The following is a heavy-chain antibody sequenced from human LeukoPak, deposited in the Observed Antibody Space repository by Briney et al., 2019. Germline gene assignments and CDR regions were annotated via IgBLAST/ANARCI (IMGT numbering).Heavy chain of an antibody. Sequence: PGGSLRLSCAASGFTLSSSAMSWVRQAPGKGLEWVSSISGSGSGGSTYYADSVKGRFTISRDNSKNTLYLQMNSLRAEDTAVYYCAKDPVYYYGSGSYLDYWGQGTLVTVSS. CDR2: ISGSGSGGST. J-gene: IGHJ4*02. CDR1: GFTLSSSA. D-gene: IGHD3-10*01. V-gene: IGHV3-23*01. CDR3: AKDPVYYYGSGSYLDY.